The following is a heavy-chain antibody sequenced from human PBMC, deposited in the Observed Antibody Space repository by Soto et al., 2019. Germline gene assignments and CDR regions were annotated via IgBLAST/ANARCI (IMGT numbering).Heavy chain of an antibody. V-gene: IGHV3-74*01. CDR1: GFTFSSYW. CDR3: ARGGRGSDY. J-gene: IGHJ4*02. D-gene: IGHD3-10*01. CDR2: INIDGSTT. Sequence: EVQLVESGGGLVQPGGSLRLSCAASGFTFSSYWMHWVRQAPGKGLVWVSHINIDGSTTNYAGSVKGRFTISRDNAKNTRELQMNSLRDEDTAVYYWARGGRGSDYGGQETLVPVSS.